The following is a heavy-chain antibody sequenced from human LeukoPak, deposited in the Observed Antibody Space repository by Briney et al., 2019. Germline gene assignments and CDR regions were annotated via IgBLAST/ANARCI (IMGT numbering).Heavy chain of an antibody. Sequence: GGSLRLSCAASGFTFSSYWTGWVRQAPGKGLEWVSAISGSGGSTYYADSVKGRFTISRDNSKNTLYLQMNSLRAEDTAVYYCASQAYYYDSSGYAFDAFDIWGQGTMVTVSS. D-gene: IGHD3-22*01. V-gene: IGHV3-23*01. J-gene: IGHJ3*02. CDR2: ISGSGGST. CDR1: GFTFSSYW. CDR3: ASQAYYYDSSGYAFDAFDI.